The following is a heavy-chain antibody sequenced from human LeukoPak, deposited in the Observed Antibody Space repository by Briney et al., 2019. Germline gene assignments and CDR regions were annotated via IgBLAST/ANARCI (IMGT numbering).Heavy chain of an antibody. CDR3: ARDTATVTTAFDI. CDR2: INPNSGGT. Sequence: ASVKVSCKASGYIFTGYYIHWVRQAPGQGLEWMGWINPNSGGTNYAQKFQGRVTMTRATSISTAYMELTRLTSDDTAVYYCARDTATVTTAFDIWGQGTMVTVSS. D-gene: IGHD4-11*01. CDR1: GYIFTGYY. V-gene: IGHV1-2*02. J-gene: IGHJ3*02.